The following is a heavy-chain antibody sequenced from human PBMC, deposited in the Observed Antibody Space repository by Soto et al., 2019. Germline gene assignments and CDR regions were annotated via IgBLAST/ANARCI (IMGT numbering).Heavy chain of an antibody. CDR3: AKDLGSGKPYYYYAMDV. V-gene: IGHV3-30*18. Sequence: PGGSLRLSCGASGFIFSKYGMHWVRQAPGKGMEGVAVISYDGSNKYYAASVKGRFIISRDKSENTLYLQMNTLRAEDTALYYCAKDLGSGKPYYYYAMDVWGQGTTVTVAS. J-gene: IGHJ6*02. CDR1: GFIFSKYG. CDR2: ISYDGSNK. D-gene: IGHD3-10*01.